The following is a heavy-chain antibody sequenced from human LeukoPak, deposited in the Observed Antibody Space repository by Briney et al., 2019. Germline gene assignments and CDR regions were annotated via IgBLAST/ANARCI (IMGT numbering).Heavy chain of an antibody. CDR3: AREIPGYYYGMDV. CDR1: GFTVSSNY. J-gene: IGHJ6*02. Sequence: GGSLRLSCAASGFTVSSNYMSWVRQAPGKGLEWVSVIYSGGSTYYADSVKGRFTISRDNSKNTLYLQMNSLRAEDTAVYYCAREIPGYYYGMDVWGQGTTVTVSS. CDR2: IYSGGST. V-gene: IGHV3-53*01. D-gene: IGHD2-21*01.